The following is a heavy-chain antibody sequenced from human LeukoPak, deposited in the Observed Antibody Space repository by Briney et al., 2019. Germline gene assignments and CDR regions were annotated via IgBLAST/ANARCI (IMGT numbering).Heavy chain of an antibody. CDR2: IYTSGST. D-gene: IGHD2-2*03. Sequence: TSETLSLTCTVSGGSISSYYWSWIRQPAGKGLEWIGRIYTSGSTNYNPSLKSRVTMSVDTSKNQFSLKLSSVTAADTAAYYCARDRGYCSSTSCSHYYMDVWGKGTTVTISS. CDR1: GGSISSYY. V-gene: IGHV4-4*07. J-gene: IGHJ6*03. CDR3: ARDRGYCSSTSCSHYYMDV.